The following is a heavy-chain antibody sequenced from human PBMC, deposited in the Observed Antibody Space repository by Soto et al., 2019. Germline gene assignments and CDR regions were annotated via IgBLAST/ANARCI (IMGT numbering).Heavy chain of an antibody. CDR3: AKESLGGTTLDY. J-gene: IGHJ4*02. Sequence: EVLLLESGGGLVQPGGSLRLSCAASGFSFKNYDMTWVRQAPGKGLEWVSGISATGGSTSYADSVKGRFTISRDNSKDTLYLQMNSLRAEDTAVYYCAKESLGGTTLDYWGQGALITVSS. D-gene: IGHD1-7*01. V-gene: IGHV3-23*01. CDR2: ISATGGST. CDR1: GFSFKNYD.